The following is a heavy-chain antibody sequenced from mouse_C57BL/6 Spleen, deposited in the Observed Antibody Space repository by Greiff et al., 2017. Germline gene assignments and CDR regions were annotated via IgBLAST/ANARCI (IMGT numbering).Heavy chain of an antibody. CDR2: IDPSDSYT. CDR1: GYTFTSYW. Sequence: QVQLQQSGAELVMPGASVKLSCKASGYTFTSYWMHWVKQRPGQGLEWIGEIDPSDSYTNYNQKFKGKSTLTVDKSSSTAYMQLSSLTSEDSAVYYCARRPYYYAMDYWGQGTSVTVSS. J-gene: IGHJ4*01. V-gene: IGHV1-69*01. CDR3: ARRPYYYAMDY.